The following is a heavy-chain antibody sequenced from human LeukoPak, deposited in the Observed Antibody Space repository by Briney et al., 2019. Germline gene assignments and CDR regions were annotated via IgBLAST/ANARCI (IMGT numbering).Heavy chain of an antibody. Sequence: SVKVSCKASGGTFSSDDMSWVRQAPGQGLEWMGGITPIFGTSNYAQKFQGRVTITTDESTSTGHMELSSLRSEDTAVYYCARGGKATFRGPFDSWGQGTLVTVSS. CDR1: GGTFSSDD. CDR2: ITPIFGTS. V-gene: IGHV1-69*05. J-gene: IGHJ4*02. D-gene: IGHD5-24*01. CDR3: ARGGKATFRGPFDS.